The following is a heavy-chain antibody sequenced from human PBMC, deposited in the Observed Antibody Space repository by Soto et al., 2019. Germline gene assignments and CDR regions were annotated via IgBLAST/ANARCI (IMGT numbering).Heavy chain of an antibody. Sequence: ASVKVSCKASGYTFTNYGFSWVRQAPGQGLEWMGWISGYNGNTNYAERLQGRVTMTTDTSTSTAYMELKSLRYDDTAIYYCARVLGATTPWFDPWGQGTLVTVSS. V-gene: IGHV1-18*01. J-gene: IGHJ5*02. CDR1: GYTFTNYG. D-gene: IGHD1-26*01. CDR2: ISGYNGNT. CDR3: ARVLGATTPWFDP.